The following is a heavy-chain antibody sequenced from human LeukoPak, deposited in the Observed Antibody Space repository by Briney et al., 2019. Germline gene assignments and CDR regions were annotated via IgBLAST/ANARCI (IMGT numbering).Heavy chain of an antibody. CDR1: RFTFSRYA. Sequence: GGSLRLSCAASRFTFSRYAMSWVRQAPGKGLEWVSTISGSAGSTYYADSVKGRFTISGDNSKNTLYLQMNSLRAEDTAVYYCATDPTLYYTAMANIGEGSYDPWGQGTLVTVSS. CDR3: ATDPTLYYTAMANIGEGSYDP. J-gene: IGHJ5*02. CDR2: ISGSAGST. D-gene: IGHD5-18*01. V-gene: IGHV3-23*01.